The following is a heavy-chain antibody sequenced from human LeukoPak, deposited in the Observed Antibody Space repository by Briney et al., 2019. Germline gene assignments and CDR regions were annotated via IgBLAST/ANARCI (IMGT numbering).Heavy chain of an antibody. CDR3: ARARGLRYFTDY. J-gene: IGHJ4*02. V-gene: IGHV3-21*01. CDR1: GFTFSSYS. CDR2: ISSSSSYI. Sequence: GGSLRLSCAASGFTFSSYSLNWVRQAPGKGLEWVSSISSSSSYIYYADSVKGRLTISRDNAKNSLYLQMNSLRAEDTAVYYCARARGLRYFTDYWGQGTLVTVSS. D-gene: IGHD3-9*01.